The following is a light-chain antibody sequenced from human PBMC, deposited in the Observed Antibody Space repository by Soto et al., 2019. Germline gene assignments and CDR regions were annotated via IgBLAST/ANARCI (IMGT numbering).Light chain of an antibody. J-gene: IGKJ1*01. CDR1: QSISIW. CDR2: KTS. CDR3: QHWNDYSWT. V-gene: IGKV1-5*03. Sequence: IHMTQSASTLTACVGDRVTITCRASQSISIWLAWYQQKPGKAPNLLIYKTSSLETGVPSRLSGSGSGTEFTLTISSLQPDDFATYYCQHWNDYSWTFGQGTKVDVK.